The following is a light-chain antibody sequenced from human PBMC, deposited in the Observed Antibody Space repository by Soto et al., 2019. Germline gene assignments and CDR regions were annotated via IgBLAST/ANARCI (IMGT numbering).Light chain of an antibody. V-gene: IGKV3-15*01. CDR2: GAS. CDR3: QHYNDWRWT. CDR1: QSISSQ. J-gene: IGKJ1*01. Sequence: EIVMTQSPATLSVSPGEGATLSCRASQSISSQLAWYQQKRGQAPRLLIYGASTRATGVPARFSGSGSGTEFTLTISSLQSEDLAVYYCQHYNDWRWTFGQGTKVAIK.